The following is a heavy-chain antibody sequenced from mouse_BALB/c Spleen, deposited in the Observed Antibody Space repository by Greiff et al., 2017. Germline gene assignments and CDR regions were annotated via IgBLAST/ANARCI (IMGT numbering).Heavy chain of an antibody. CDR2: ICSGVST. CDR3: AKRGYGSLFYAFDY. V-gene: IGHV2-5-1*01. J-gene: IGHJ4*01. Sequence: VQLQQSGPSLVQPSQSLSITCTVSGFSLTSYGVHWVRQSPGKGLEWLGVICSGVSTDYNAAFMSRLTITKENSKSQVFFKMNSLPADDTAIYYCAKRGYGSLFYAFDYWGQGTLVTDSA. D-gene: IGHD1-1*01. CDR1: GFSLTSYG.